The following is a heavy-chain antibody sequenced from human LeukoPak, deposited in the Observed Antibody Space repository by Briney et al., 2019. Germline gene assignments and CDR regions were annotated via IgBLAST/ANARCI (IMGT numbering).Heavy chain of an antibody. CDR2: IRYGGSDK. V-gene: IGHV3-30*02. D-gene: IGHD3-22*01. J-gene: IGHJ4*02. Sequence: GGSLRLSCGASGFTFSTYGMHWVRQAPGKGLEWVTFIRYGGSDKFYADSVKGRFTISRDNSKNTLYLQMNSLRAEDAAVYYCVRDFHVRLYDTGGYSYWGQGTLVTVSS. CDR1: GFTFSTYG. CDR3: VRDFHVRLYDTGGYSY.